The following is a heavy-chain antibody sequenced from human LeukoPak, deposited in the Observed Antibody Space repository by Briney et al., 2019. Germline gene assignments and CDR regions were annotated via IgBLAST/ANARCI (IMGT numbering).Heavy chain of an antibody. Sequence: GASVKVSCKASGYTFTSYAMNWVRQAPGQGLEWMGGIIPIFGTANYAQKFQGRVTITADESTSTAYMELSSLRSEDTAVYYCARDQLWDHIFDYWGQGTLVTVSS. D-gene: IGHD5-18*01. CDR3: ARDQLWDHIFDY. CDR1: GYTFTSYA. J-gene: IGHJ4*02. CDR2: IIPIFGTA. V-gene: IGHV1-69*13.